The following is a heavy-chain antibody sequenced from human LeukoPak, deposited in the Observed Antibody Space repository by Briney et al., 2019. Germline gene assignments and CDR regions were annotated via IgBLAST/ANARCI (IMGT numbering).Heavy chain of an antibody. V-gene: IGHV1-24*01. CDR3: ATDLFAAGYYRFDY. CDR2: FDPEDGET. D-gene: IGHD3-22*01. J-gene: IGHJ4*02. Sequence: ASVKVSCKVSGYTLTELSMHWVRQAPGKGLEWMGGFDPEDGETIYAQKFQGRVTMTEDTSTDTAYMELSSLRSEDTAVYYCATDLFAAGYYRFDYWGQGTLVTVSS. CDR1: GYTLTELS.